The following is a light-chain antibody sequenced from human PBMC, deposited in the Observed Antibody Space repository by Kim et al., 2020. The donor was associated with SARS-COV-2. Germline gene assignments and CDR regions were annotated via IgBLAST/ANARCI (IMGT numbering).Light chain of an antibody. Sequence: QSVLTQPPSVSAAPGQRVTITCSGSSSNIGNNYVSWYQHLPGTAPQLLIYYNKRRPSGIPDRFSGSKSGTSATLGITGLQTGDEADYYCGTWDSSLSAGVFGGGTKVTVL. CDR1: SSNIGNNY. CDR2: YNK. J-gene: IGLJ3*02. V-gene: IGLV1-51*01. CDR3: GTWDSSLSAGV.